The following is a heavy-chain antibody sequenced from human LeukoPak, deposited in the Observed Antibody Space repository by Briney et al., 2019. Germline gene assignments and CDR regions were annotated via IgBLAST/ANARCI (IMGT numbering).Heavy chain of an antibody. CDR2: INHSGST. Sequence: SETLSLTCTVSGYSISSGYYWSWIRQPPGKGLEWIGEINHSGSTNYNPSLKSRVTISVDTSKNQFSLKLSSVTAADTAVYYCARDGLNTMVRGKIRYCYMDVWGKGTTVTISS. V-gene: IGHV4-38-2*02. J-gene: IGHJ6*03. D-gene: IGHD3-10*01. CDR3: ARDGLNTMVRGKIRYCYMDV. CDR1: GYSISSGYY.